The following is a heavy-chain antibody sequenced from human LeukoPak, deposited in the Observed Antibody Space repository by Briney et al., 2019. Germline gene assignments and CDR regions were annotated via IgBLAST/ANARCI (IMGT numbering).Heavy chain of an antibody. V-gene: IGHV4-39*07. Sequence: SETLSLTCTVSGGSISSSSYYWGWIRQPPGKGLEWIGSIYYSGSTYYNPSLKSRVTISVDTSKNQFSLKLSSVTAADTAVYYCARDSILLWFGESWGYFDLWGRGTLVTVSS. CDR2: IYYSGST. CDR3: ARDSILLWFGESWGYFDL. J-gene: IGHJ2*01. D-gene: IGHD3-10*01. CDR1: GGSISSSSYY.